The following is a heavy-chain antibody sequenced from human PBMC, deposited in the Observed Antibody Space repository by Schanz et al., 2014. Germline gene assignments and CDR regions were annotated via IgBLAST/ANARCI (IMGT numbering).Heavy chain of an antibody. CDR1: GYTFTNYA. V-gene: IGHV1-18*01. CDR3: ARGTRVRTTDFWSGLYYFDY. CDR2: ISAYNGNT. Sequence: QVQLVQSGSELKKPGASVKVSCKASGYTFTNYAMNWVRQAPGQGLEWMGWISAYNGNTNYAQKLQGRVTMTTDTSTSTAYMELRSLRSEDTAVYYCARGTRVRTTDFWSGLYYFDYWGQGTLVTVSS. J-gene: IGHJ4*02. D-gene: IGHD3-3*01.